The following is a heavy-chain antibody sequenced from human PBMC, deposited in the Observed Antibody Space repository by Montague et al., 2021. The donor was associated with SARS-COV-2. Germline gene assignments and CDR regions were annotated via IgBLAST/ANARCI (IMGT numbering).Heavy chain of an antibody. D-gene: IGHD1-26*01. CDR3: VEIVGAADY. CDR1: GGSISSSSYY. Sequence: SETLSLTCTVSGGSISSSSYYWGWIRQPPGKGLVWIGSIYYSGSTYYNPSLKSRVTISVDTSKNQFSLKLSSVTAADTAVYYCVEIVGAADYWGQGTLVAVSS. CDR2: IYYSGST. J-gene: IGHJ4*02. V-gene: IGHV4-39*01.